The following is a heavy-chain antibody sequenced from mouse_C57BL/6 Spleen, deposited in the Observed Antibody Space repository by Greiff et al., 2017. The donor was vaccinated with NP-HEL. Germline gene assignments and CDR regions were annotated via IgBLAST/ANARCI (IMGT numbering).Heavy chain of an antibody. CDR2: ISSGSSTI. Sequence: EVKLMESGGGLVKPGGSLKLSCAASGFTFSDYGMHWVRQAPEKGLEWVAYISSGSSTIYYADTVKGRFTISRDNAKNTLFLQMTSLRSEDTAMYYCASAPITTVVAHWYFDVWGTGTTVTVSS. CDR3: ASAPITTVVAHWYFDV. J-gene: IGHJ1*03. D-gene: IGHD1-1*01. V-gene: IGHV5-17*01. CDR1: GFTFSDYG.